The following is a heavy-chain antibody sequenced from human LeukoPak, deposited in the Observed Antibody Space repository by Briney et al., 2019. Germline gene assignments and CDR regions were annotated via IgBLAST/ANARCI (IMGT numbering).Heavy chain of an antibody. CDR2: INPNSGGT. CDR1: GYTFTGYY. D-gene: IGHD6-6*01. J-gene: IGHJ5*02. V-gene: IGHV1-2*02. Sequence: GASVKVSCKASGYTFTGYYMHWVRQAPGQGLEWMGWINPNSGGTNYAQKFQGRVTMTRDTSISTAYMELSRLRSDDTAVYYCARNLDPNEYSSSAEYNWFDPWGQGTLVTVSS. CDR3: ARNLDPNEYSSSAEYNWFDP.